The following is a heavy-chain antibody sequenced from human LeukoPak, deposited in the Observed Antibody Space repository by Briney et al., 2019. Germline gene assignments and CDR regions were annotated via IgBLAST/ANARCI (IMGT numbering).Heavy chain of an antibody. CDR2: ISGSGGST. CDR3: AKSTSPLYYYYGMDV. J-gene: IGHJ6*02. Sequence: GGSLRLSCAASGFTFSNYAMSWVRQAPGKGLEWVSTISGSGGSTYYADSVKGRFTISRGNSKNTLYLQLNSLRAEDTAVHYCAKSTSPLYYYYGMDVWGQGTTVTVSS. CDR1: GFTFSNYA. D-gene: IGHD2-2*01. V-gene: IGHV3-23*01.